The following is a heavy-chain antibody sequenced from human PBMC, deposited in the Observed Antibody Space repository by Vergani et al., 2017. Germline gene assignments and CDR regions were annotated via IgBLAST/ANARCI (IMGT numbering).Heavy chain of an antibody. J-gene: IGHJ1*01. V-gene: IGHV3-33*01. CDR2: IWYDGSKE. Sequence: QVQLEESGGGVVQPGRSLRLSCAGSGFTLSSHAMHWVRQAPGKGLEWVAFIWYDGSKEYYADSVKGRFTISRDNSKNTLYLQMNNLRAADTAVYYCASQYYDFWSGRDWGQGTLVTVSS. D-gene: IGHD3-3*01. CDR1: GFTLSSHA. CDR3: ASQYYDFWSGRD.